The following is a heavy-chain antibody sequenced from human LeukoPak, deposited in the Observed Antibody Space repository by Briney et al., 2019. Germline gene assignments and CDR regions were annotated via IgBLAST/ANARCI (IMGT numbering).Heavy chain of an antibody. CDR3: ARDHGGSGSYFDY. CDR2: IKQDGSEK. D-gene: IGHD1-26*01. CDR1: GFTFSSYE. V-gene: IGHV3-7*01. J-gene: IGHJ4*02. Sequence: HPGGSLRLSCAASGFTFSSYEMNWVRQAPGKGLEWVANIKQDGSEKYYVDSVKGRFTISRDNAKNSLYLQMNSLRAEDTAVYYCARDHGGSGSYFDYWGQGTLVTVSS.